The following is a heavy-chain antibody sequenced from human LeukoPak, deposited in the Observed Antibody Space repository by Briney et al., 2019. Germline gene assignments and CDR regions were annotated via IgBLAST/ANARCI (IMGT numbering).Heavy chain of an antibody. D-gene: IGHD3-16*01. Sequence: PGGSLRLSCTASGFTFGNYALTWVRQAPGKGLEWIGFIRSKAFGGTTEYAASVEGRFTISRDDSKNTAYLQMNSLKTEDTAVYYCTSWGWDHHEYMDVWGKGTTVTVSS. CDR1: GFTFGNYA. V-gene: IGHV3-49*04. CDR3: TSWGWDHHEYMDV. CDR2: IRSKAFGGTT. J-gene: IGHJ6*03.